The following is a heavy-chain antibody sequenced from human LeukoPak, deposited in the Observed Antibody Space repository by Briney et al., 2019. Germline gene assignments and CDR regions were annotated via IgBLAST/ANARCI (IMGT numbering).Heavy chain of an antibody. CDR2: IYHSGST. CDR1: GGSFSGYY. D-gene: IGHD2-15*01. Sequence: SETLSLTCAVYGGSFSGYYWSWIRQPPGKGLEWIGSIYHSGSTYYNPSLKSRVTISVDTSKNQFSLKLSSVTAADTAVYYCARQIVAAINWFDPWGQGTLVTVSS. CDR3: ARQIVAAINWFDP. V-gene: IGHV4-34*01. J-gene: IGHJ5*02.